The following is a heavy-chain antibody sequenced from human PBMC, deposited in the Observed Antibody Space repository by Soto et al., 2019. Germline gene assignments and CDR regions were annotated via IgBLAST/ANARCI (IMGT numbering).Heavy chain of an antibody. V-gene: IGHV3-23*01. CDR2: ISGSGGST. Sequence: PGGSLRLSCVVFGFTFSSHAMSWVRQAPGKGLEWVSAISGSGGSTYYADSVKGRFSISRDNSKNTLYLQMNSLRAEDTAVYYCAKSPYYDILTGYYFDYWGQGTLVTVSS. D-gene: IGHD3-9*01. CDR3: AKSPYYDILTGYYFDY. J-gene: IGHJ4*02. CDR1: GFTFSSHA.